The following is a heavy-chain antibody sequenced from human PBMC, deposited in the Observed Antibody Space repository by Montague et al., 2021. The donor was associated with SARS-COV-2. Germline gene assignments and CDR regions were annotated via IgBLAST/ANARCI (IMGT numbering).Heavy chain of an antibody. CDR3: ARGRAVTTFYYYYGMDV. CDR2: INHSGST. V-gene: IGHV4-34*01. Sequence: SETLSLTCAVYGGSFSGYYWSWIRKPPGKGLEWIGEINHSGSTNYNPSLKSRVTISVDTSKNQFSLKLSSVTAADTAVYYCARGRAVTTFYYYYGMDVWGQGTTVTVSS. D-gene: IGHD4-17*01. CDR1: GGSFSGYY. J-gene: IGHJ6*02.